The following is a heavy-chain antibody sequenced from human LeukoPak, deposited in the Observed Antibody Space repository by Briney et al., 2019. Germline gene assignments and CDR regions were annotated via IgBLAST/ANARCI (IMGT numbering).Heavy chain of an antibody. Sequence: GGSLRLSCAASGFTFSSYWMSWVRQAPGKGLEWVANINQDGSEKYYVDSVKGRFTISRDNAKNSLYLQMNSLRPEDTAVYYCARRTRFAAAVASDYWGQGTLVTVSS. D-gene: IGHD6-13*01. CDR2: INQDGSEK. J-gene: IGHJ4*02. CDR1: GFTFSSYW. CDR3: ARRTRFAAAVASDY. V-gene: IGHV3-7*01.